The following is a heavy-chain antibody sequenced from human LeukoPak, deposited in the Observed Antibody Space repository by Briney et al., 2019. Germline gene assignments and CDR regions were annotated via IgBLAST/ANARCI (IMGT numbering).Heavy chain of an antibody. D-gene: IGHD2-2*01. J-gene: IGHJ4*01. CDR1: GYSFTSYW. CDR3: ARLYCSSTSCSRTQIDC. Sequence: GESLKISRKGSGYSFTSYWISWVRQMPGKGLEWMGRIDPSDSYTNYSPSFQGHVTISADKSISTAYQQWSSLKASDTAMYYCARLYCSSTSCSRTQIDCWGQGILVTVSS. CDR2: IDPSDSYT. V-gene: IGHV5-10-1*01.